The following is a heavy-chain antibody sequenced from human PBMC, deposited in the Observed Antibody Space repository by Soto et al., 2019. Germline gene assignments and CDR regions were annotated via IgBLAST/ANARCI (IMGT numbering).Heavy chain of an antibody. CDR3: ARKGIINDFWSGYYLGTTDAFDI. V-gene: IGHV3-11*01. Sequence: QVQLVESGGGLVKPGGSLRLSCAASGFTFSDYYMSWIRQAPGKGLEWVSYISSSGSTIYYADSVKGRFTISRDNAKNSLYLQMNSLRAEDTAVYYCARKGIINDFWSGYYLGTTDAFDIWGQGTMVTVSS. CDR1: GFTFSDYY. CDR2: ISSSGSTI. D-gene: IGHD3-3*01. J-gene: IGHJ3*02.